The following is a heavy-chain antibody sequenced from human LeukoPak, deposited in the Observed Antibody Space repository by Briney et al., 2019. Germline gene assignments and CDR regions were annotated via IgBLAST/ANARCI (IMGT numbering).Heavy chain of an antibody. J-gene: IGHJ4*02. CDR1: GGTFSSYA. CDR2: IIPIFGTA. CDR3: ASLISRYFDY. V-gene: IGHV1-69*05. D-gene: IGHD2-21*01. Sequence: GASVKVSCKASGGTFSSYAISWVRQAPGQGLEWMGGIIPIFGTANYAQKFQGRVTITTDESTSTAYMELSSLRSEDTAVYYCASLISRYFDYWGQGTLVTVSS.